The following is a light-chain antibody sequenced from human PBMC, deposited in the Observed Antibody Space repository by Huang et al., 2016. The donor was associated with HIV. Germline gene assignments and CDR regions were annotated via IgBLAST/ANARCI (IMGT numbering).Light chain of an antibody. CDR2: DTS. J-gene: IGKJ4*01. Sequence: EIKMTQSPATLSGSPGGRVTLSCRASQNVRNNVDWYKQKTGQAPRLLIYDTSTRASGIPARFSGSGSGTEFTLTISGLQSEDFAIYYCQQYDKWPPCLTFGGGTKVEI. CDR1: QNVRNN. CDR3: QQYDKWPPCLT. V-gene: IGKV3D-15*01.